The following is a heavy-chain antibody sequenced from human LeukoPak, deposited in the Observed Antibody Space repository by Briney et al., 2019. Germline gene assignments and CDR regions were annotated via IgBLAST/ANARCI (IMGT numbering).Heavy chain of an antibody. CDR2: ISSSGSTI. J-gene: IGHJ6*03. Sequence: PGGSLRLSCAASGFTFSDYYMSWIRQAPGKGLEWVSYISSSGSTIYYADSVKGRFTISRDNAKNSLYLQMNGLRAEDTAVYYCARRSWLRSLIEYYYYYMDVWGKRTTVTVSS. CDR3: ARRSWLRSLIEYYYYYMDV. D-gene: IGHD5-12*01. CDR1: GFTFSDYY. V-gene: IGHV3-11*01.